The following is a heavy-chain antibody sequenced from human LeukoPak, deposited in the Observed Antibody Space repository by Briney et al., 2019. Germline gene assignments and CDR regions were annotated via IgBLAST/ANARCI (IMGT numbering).Heavy chain of an antibody. Sequence: GGSLRLSCAASGFTFSSHAMSWVRQAPGKGLEWVSAISGSGGSTYYADSVKGRFTISRDNAKNSLYLQMNSLRAEDTAVYYCAKDLYYDILTGYYWLPLIPTGVYHWGQGTLVTVSS. V-gene: IGHV3-23*01. CDR3: AKDLYYDILTGYYWLPLIPTGVYH. J-gene: IGHJ5*02. CDR1: GFTFSSHA. D-gene: IGHD3-9*01. CDR2: ISGSGGST.